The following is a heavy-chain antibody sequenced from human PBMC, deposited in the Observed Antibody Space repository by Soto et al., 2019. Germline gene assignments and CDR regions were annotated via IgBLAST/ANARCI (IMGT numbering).Heavy chain of an antibody. CDR2: ISSSSSYI. V-gene: IGHV3-21*01. J-gene: IGHJ4*02. CDR1: GFTFSSYS. CDR3: ARDRVDGRYCSGGSCYGFDY. Sequence: VQLVESGGGLVKPGGSLRLSCAASGFTFSSYSMNWVRQAPGKGLEWVSSISSSSSYIYYADSVKGRFTISRDNAKNSLYLQMNSLRAEDTAVYYCARDRVDGRYCSGGSCYGFDYWGQGTLVTVSS. D-gene: IGHD2-15*01.